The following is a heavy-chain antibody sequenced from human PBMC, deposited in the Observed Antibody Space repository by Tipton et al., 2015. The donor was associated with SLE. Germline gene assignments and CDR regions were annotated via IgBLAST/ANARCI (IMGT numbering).Heavy chain of an antibody. CDR1: GFTFSSYS. CDR2: IKQDGSEK. Sequence: SLRLSCAASGFTFSSYSMNWVRQAPGKGLEWVANIKQDGSEKYYVDSVKGRFTISRDNSKNTLYLQMNSLRAEDTAVYYCAKEAATYYDFWSTAGAFDIWGQGTMVTVSS. J-gene: IGHJ3*02. D-gene: IGHD3-3*01. CDR3: AKEAATYYDFWSTAGAFDI. V-gene: IGHV3-7*03.